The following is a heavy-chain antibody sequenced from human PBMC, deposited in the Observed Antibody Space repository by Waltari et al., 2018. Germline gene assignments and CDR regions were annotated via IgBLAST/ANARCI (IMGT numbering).Heavy chain of an antibody. Sequence: DVQLVESGGGLAQRGGSMRLSCAASGFPFSSYWMDWIRQVPGKGLMSVSQINADGNRPNYADSVRGRFTISRDNAKDTLYLQMNSLRVEDTGVYYCARARWLDYWGQGTLVTVSS. CDR1: GFPFSSYW. D-gene: IGHD2-15*01. CDR3: ARARWLDY. CDR2: INADGNRP. V-gene: IGHV3-74*01. J-gene: IGHJ4*02.